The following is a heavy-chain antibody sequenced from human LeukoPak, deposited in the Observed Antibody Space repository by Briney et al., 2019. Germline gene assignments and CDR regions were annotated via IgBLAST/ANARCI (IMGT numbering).Heavy chain of an antibody. V-gene: IGHV1-8*02. CDR2: MNPNSGNT. D-gene: IGHD3-3*01. CDR3: ARDSVGDFWSGYSMGY. J-gene: IGHJ4*02. Sequence: ASVKVSCKASGYTFTSYDINWVRQATGQGLEWMGWMNPNSGNTGYAQKFQGRVTMTRDMSTSTVYMELSSLRSEDTAVYYCARDSVGDFWSGYSMGYWGQGTLVTVSS. CDR1: GYTFTSYD.